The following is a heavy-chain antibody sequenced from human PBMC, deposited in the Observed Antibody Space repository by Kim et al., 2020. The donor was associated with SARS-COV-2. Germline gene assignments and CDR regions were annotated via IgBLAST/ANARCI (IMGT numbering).Heavy chain of an antibody. D-gene: IGHD2-8*01. Sequence: GGSLRLSCAASGFTFSSYSMNWVRQAPGKGLEWVSSISSSSSYIYYADSLKGRFTISRDNAKNSLYLQMNSLRAEDTALYYCAREWDRYCTDAVCYTDYGMDVWCQGTTVTVSS. CDR3: AREWDRYCTDAVCYTDYGMDV. CDR2: ISSSSSYI. J-gene: IGHJ6*02. V-gene: IGHV3-21*01. CDR1: GFTFSSYS.